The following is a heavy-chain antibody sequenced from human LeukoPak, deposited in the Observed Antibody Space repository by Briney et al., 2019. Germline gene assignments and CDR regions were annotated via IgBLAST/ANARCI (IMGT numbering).Heavy chain of an antibody. CDR3: ARQGPMVRGQGDGYFQH. V-gene: IGHV4-39*01. J-gene: IGHJ1*01. CDR1: GGSISSSSYY. D-gene: IGHD3-10*01. Sequence: SETLSLTCTVSGGSISSSSYYWGRLRQSPGKGLEWIGSIYYSGSIYYNPSLKSRITISVDTSKNQFSLKLSSVSAADTAVYYCARQGPMVRGQGDGYFQHWGQGTLVTVSS. CDR2: IYYSGSI.